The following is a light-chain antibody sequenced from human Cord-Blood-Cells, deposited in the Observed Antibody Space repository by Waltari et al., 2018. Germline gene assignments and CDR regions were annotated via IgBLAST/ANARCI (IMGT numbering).Light chain of an antibody. CDR3: CSYAGSWV. V-gene: IGLV2-23*02. J-gene: IGLJ3*02. Sequence: QSALTQPASVSGSPGQSITIPCPGTSSHVGSYNLVSWYQQHPGKAPKLMIYEVSKRPSGVSNRFSGSKSGNTASLTISGLQAEDEADYYCCSYAGSWVFGGGTKLTVL. CDR2: EVS. CDR1: SSHVGSYNL.